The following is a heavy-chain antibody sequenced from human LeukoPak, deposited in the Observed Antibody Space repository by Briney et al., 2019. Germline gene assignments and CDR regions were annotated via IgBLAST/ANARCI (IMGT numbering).Heavy chain of an antibody. CDR3: ARSKSYDSSGYYFDY. CDR2: IRWDGIIK. D-gene: IGHD3-22*01. Sequence: PGGSLRVSCAASGFTFSSYGMHWVRQAPGKGLEWVAFIRWDGIIKYYADSVKGRFTISRDTSKNTLYLQMNSLRAEDTAVYYCARSKSYDSSGYYFDYWGQGTLVTVSS. V-gene: IGHV3-30*02. J-gene: IGHJ4*02. CDR1: GFTFSSYG.